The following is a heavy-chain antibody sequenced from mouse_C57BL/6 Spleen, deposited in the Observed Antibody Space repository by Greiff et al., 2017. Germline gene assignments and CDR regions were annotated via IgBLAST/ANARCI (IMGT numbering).Heavy chain of an antibody. CDR3: ARERSFYAMDY. CDR2: ISYDGSN. CDR1: GYSITSGYY. Sequence: EVKLQQSGPGLVKPSQSLSLTCSVTGYSITSGYYWNWIRQFPGNKLEWMGYISYDGSNNYNPSLKNRISITRDTSKNQFFLKLNSVTTEDTATYYCARERSFYAMDYWGQGTSVTVSS. V-gene: IGHV3-6*01. J-gene: IGHJ4*01.